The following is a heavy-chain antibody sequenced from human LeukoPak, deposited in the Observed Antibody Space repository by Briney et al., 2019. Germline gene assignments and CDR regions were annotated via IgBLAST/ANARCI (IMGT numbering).Heavy chain of an antibody. CDR2: MYPNSGNT. V-gene: IGHV1-8*03. CDR1: GYTFTSYD. Sequence: ASVKVSCKASGYTFTSYDINWVRQATGQGLEWMGWMYPNSGNTGYAQKFQGRVTITRNTSISTAYMELSSLRSEDTAVYYCARVGSSWHYYYYYYMDVWGKGTTVTVSS. CDR3: ARVGSSWHYYYYYYMDV. D-gene: IGHD6-13*01. J-gene: IGHJ6*03.